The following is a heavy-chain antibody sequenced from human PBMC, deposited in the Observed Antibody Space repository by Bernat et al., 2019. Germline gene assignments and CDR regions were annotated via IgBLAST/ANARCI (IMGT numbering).Heavy chain of an antibody. CDR3: ARMFPTLTDYYFDS. CDR1: GGSISNYY. V-gene: IGHV4-59*08. J-gene: IGHJ4*02. D-gene: IGHD3-10*02. Sequence: QVQLQESGPGLVKPSETLSLTCTVSGGSISNYYWGWVRQPPGKELEWIGYVSYTGSTHYTPHLKSRATVSTATSDNQFSLNLSSVTAADTAVYYCARMFPTLTDYYFDSWGQGTLVTVSS. CDR2: VSYTGST.